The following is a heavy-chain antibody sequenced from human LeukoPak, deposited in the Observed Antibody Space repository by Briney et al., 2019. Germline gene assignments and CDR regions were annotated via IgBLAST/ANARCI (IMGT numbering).Heavy chain of an antibody. D-gene: IGHD2-15*01. CDR3: AREGSGYDY. CDR2: IQRDGSQK. CDR1: GFTLSSHW. J-gene: IGHJ4*02. V-gene: IGHV3-7*01. Sequence: GGSLRLSCAASGFTLSSHWMSWVRQAPGKGLEWVANIQRDGSQKNYVDSVKGRFTISRDNAKNSLFLEMNSLRVEDTAMYYCAREGSGYDYWGQGTLDTVSS.